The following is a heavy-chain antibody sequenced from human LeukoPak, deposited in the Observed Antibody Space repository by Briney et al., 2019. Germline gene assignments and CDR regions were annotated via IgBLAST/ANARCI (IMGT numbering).Heavy chain of an antibody. V-gene: IGHV4-59*11. CDR3: ARETSLGYCSGGSCYEEYYFDY. CDR2: IYYSGST. CDR1: GGSISSHY. D-gene: IGHD2-15*01. J-gene: IGHJ4*02. Sequence: SETLSLTCTVSGGSISSHYWSWIRQPPGKGLEWVGYIYYSGSTNYNPSLKSRVTISGDTSKNQFSLKLSSVTAADTAVYYCARETSLGYCSGGSCYEEYYFDYWGQGTLVTVSS.